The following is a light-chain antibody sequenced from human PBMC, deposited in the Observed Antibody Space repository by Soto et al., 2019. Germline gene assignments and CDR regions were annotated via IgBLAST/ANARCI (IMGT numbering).Light chain of an antibody. CDR1: SSDVGGYNY. Sequence: QSAVTQPASVSGSPGQSITITCTGTSSDVGGYNYVFWYQQHTGKAPKLLIYDVSSRPSGVSDRFSGSKSGSTASLTISGLQADDDADYYCSSYSSNRFPYVFGTGTKLTVL. CDR2: DVS. J-gene: IGLJ1*01. V-gene: IGLV2-14*03. CDR3: SSYSSNRFPYV.